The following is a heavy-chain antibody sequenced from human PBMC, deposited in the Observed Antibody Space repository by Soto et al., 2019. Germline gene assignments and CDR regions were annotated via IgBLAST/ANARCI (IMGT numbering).Heavy chain of an antibody. CDR1: GYSFTNYW. CDR2: IYPGDFNT. J-gene: IGHJ5*02. D-gene: IGHD2-2*01. Sequence: HGESLKISCKGSGYSFTNYWIGWVRQMPGKGLEWMGSIYPGDFNTRYSPSFQGQVTISAAKSITTAYLHWSSLKASDTAIYYCARHDICSTPVCHNWFDPWGQGTLVTVSS. CDR3: ARHDICSTPVCHNWFDP. V-gene: IGHV5-51*01.